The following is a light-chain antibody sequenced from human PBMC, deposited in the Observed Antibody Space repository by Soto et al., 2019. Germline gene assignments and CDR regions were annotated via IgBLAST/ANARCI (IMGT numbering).Light chain of an antibody. J-gene: IGKJ5*01. CDR1: QNIRNN. CDR3: QQYNNWPAIT. Sequence: EILMTQSPPTLSVSPGERSALXXRASQNIRNNLAWYQQKPGQATRLLXYGASTRATGIPARFSGSGSGTEFTLTISSLQSEDFAVYSCQQYNNWPAITFGQGTRLEIK. CDR2: GAS. V-gene: IGKV3D-15*01.